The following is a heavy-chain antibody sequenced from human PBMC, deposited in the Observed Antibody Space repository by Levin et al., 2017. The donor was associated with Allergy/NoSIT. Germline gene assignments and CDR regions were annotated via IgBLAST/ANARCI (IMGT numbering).Heavy chain of an antibody. Sequence: SVKVSCKASGGTFSNYMISWVRQAPGQGLEWMGRIIPMLGITNYAQNFQDRVTITADKSTSTAYMELSSLRSEDTAVYYCARETQSYYDILTGYENYYYYMDVWGKGTTVTVSS. CDR3: ARETQSYYDILTGYENYYYYMDV. J-gene: IGHJ6*03. CDR1: GGTFSNYM. D-gene: IGHD3-9*01. V-gene: IGHV1-69*04. CDR2: IIPMLGIT.